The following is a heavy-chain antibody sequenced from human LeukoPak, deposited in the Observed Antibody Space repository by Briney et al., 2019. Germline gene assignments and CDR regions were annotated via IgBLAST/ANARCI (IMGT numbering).Heavy chain of an antibody. J-gene: IGHJ6*02. V-gene: IGHV5-51*01. D-gene: IGHD6-6*01. Sequence: GESLKISCKGSGYSFTSYWIAWVRQIPGKGLEWMGIIYPGDSDTRYSPSFQGQVTISADKSISTAYLQWSSLKASDTAMYYCARHRSIAARPPYYYYYYGMDVWGQGTTVTVSS. CDR3: ARHRSIAARPPYYYYYYGMDV. CDR2: IYPGDSDT. CDR1: GYSFTSYW.